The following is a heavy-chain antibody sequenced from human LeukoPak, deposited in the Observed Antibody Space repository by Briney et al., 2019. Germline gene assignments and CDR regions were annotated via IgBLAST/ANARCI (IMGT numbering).Heavy chain of an antibody. D-gene: IGHD3-10*01. CDR3: ARVPLGGFGELFPD. V-gene: IGHV1-2*02. Sequence: AASVKVSCKASGYTFTGYYMHWVRQAPGQGLEWMGWINPNSGGTNYAQKLQGRVTMTRDTSISTAYMELSRLRSDDTAVYYCARVPLGGFGELFPDWGQGTLVTVSS. J-gene: IGHJ4*02. CDR2: INPNSGGT. CDR1: GYTFTGYY.